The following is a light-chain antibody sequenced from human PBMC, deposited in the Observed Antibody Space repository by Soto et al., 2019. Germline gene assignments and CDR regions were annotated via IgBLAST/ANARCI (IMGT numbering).Light chain of an antibody. CDR3: CSYTTTSTYV. J-gene: IGLJ1*01. Sequence: QSVLTQPAFVSGSPGQAITISCTGTSGDVGTYNFVSWYQQHPGKAPKLIIYDVNSRPSGVSNRFSASKSGNTASLTISWLQAEDEADYYCCSYTTTSTYVFGTGTKVPVL. CDR1: SGDVGTYNF. V-gene: IGLV2-14*03. CDR2: DVN.